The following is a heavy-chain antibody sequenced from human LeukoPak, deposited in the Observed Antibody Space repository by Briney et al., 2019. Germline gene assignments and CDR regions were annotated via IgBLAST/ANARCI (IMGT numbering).Heavy chain of an antibody. CDR3: AKGRIRYCSGGSCYGGGSDY. J-gene: IGHJ4*02. V-gene: IGHV3-30*02. D-gene: IGHD2-15*01. CDR2: IRYDGSNK. Sequence: GGSLRLSCAASGFTFSSYGMHSVRQAAGKGLEGVAFIRYDGSNKYYADSVKGRFTISRDNSKNTLYLQMNSLRAEDTAGYYCAKGRIRYCSGGSCYGGGSDYWGQGTLVTVSS. CDR1: GFTFSSYG.